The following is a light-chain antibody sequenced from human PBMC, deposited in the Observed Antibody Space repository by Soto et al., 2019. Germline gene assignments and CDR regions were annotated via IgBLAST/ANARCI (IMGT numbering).Light chain of an antibody. J-gene: IGKJ5*01. CDR1: QSVSSY. V-gene: IGKV3-11*01. Sequence: EIVLTQSTATLSLSPGERATLSCRASQSVSSYLAWYQQKPGQAPRLLIYDASNRATGIPARFSGSGSGTDFTLTISSLEPEDFAVYYCQQHGSSPITFGQGTRLEIK. CDR2: DAS. CDR3: QQHGSSPIT.